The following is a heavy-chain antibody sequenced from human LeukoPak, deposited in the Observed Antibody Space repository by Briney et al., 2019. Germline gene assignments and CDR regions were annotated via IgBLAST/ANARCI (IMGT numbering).Heavy chain of an antibody. V-gene: IGHV1-18*01. CDR2: IIAVTGIT. CDR3: ARDNDHGTFQAENY. J-gene: IGHJ4*02. CDR1: GYSFSNFG. D-gene: IGHD1-1*01. Sequence: ASVKVSCKACGYSFSNFGISWVRQAPGQGLEWVAWIIAVTGITNYAQKFQGRVTVTTDTSTSTAYMELRGLRSDDTAVYYCARDNDHGTFQAENYWGPGTLVTVSS.